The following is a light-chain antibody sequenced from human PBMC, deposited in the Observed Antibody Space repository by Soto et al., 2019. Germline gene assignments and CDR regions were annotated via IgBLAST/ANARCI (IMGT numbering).Light chain of an antibody. Sequence: DIVMTQSPDSLAVSLGERATINCKSSQSVLYSSNNKNYLAWYQQKPGQPPKLLIYWASTRESGVPDRISGSGSGTDFTLTVSSLQAEDVAIYYCQQYYRILRTFAGGTKVDIK. CDR3: QQYYRILRT. J-gene: IGKJ4*01. CDR2: WAS. CDR1: QSVLYSSNNKNY. V-gene: IGKV4-1*01.